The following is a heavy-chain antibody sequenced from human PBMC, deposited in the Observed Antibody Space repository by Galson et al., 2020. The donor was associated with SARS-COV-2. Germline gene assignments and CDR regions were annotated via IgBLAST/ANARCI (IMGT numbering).Heavy chain of an antibody. J-gene: IGHJ4*02. CDR2: KRLDENKK. V-gene: IGHV3-30*02. CDR3: ATDRSPDHCSSTNCYIGY. D-gene: IGHD2-2*02. Sequence: GGSLRLSCAASGLTFSNYGMHWVRQAPGKGLEWWPFKRLDENKKYYADSVKGRFTGSRDNSKNTLYLQMNSLRAEDTAVYYCATDRSPDHCSSTNCYIGYWGQGTLVTVSS. CDR1: GLTFSNYG.